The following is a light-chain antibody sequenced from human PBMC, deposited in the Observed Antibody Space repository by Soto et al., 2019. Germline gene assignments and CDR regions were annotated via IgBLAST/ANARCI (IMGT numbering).Light chain of an antibody. J-gene: IGLJ1*01. Sequence: QSALTQPASVSGSPGQSITISCTGTSSDVGGYNYVSWYQQHPGKAPKLMIYDVSNRPSGVSNRFSGSKSGNTASLTISGLQAEDEADYSCSSYTSSSKVSGTGTKLTVL. CDR1: SSDVGGYNY. CDR3: SSYTSSSKV. CDR2: DVS. V-gene: IGLV2-14*01.